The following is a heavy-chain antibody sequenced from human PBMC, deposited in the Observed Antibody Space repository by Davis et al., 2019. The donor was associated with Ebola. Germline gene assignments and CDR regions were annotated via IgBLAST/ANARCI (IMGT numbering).Heavy chain of an antibody. V-gene: IGHV1-18*01. Sequence: AASVKVSCKASGYTFTRYGISWLRQVPGQGLEWKGWISASNGNTNYAQNLQGRVTMTTDTSTSTAYLEVRCLRYDDTAVYYCARAVTMVLPSGWFDPWGQGTLVTVSS. CDR1: GYTFTRYG. CDR3: ARAVTMVLPSGWFDP. CDR2: ISASNGNT. D-gene: IGHD3-10*01. J-gene: IGHJ5*02.